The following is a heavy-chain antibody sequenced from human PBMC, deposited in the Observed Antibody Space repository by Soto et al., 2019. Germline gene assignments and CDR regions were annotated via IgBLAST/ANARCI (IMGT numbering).Heavy chain of an antibody. Sequence: GGSLRLSCAASGFTFTRYSMNWVRHAPGKGLEWVSSISSTTNYIYYGDSMKGRFTISRDNAKNSLYLEMNSLRAEDTAVYYCARESEDLTSNFDYWGQGTLVTVSS. CDR1: GFTFTRYS. J-gene: IGHJ4*02. V-gene: IGHV3-21*06. CDR2: ISSTTNYI. CDR3: ARESEDLTSNFDY.